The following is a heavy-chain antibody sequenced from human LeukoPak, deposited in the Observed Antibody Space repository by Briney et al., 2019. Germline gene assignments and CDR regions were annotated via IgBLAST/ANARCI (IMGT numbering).Heavy chain of an antibody. CDR1: GFTFSSYG. CDR3: ARGGMFSDLLWDAFDI. Sequence: AGGSLRLSCAASGFTFSSYGMHWVRQAPGKGLEWVAFIRYDGSNKYYADSVKGRFTISRDNSKNTLYLQMNSLRAEDTAVYYCARGGMFSDLLWDAFDIWGQGTMITVSS. CDR2: IRYDGSNK. D-gene: IGHD3-10*01. V-gene: IGHV3-30*02. J-gene: IGHJ3*02.